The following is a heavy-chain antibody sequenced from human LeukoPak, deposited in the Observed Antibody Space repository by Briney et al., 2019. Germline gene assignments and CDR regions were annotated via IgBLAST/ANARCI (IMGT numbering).Heavy chain of an antibody. CDR2: TYYSGST. D-gene: IGHD3-22*01. V-gene: IGHV4-30-4*08. CDR1: GGSISSGDYY. Sequence: SQTLSLTCTVSGGSISSGDYYWSWLRQPPGKGLEWIGYTYYSGSTYYSPSLKNRVSISVDTSKNQFSLNLSSVTAADTAVYYCARPYYYDSRIDPWGQGALVTVSS. J-gene: IGHJ5*02. CDR3: ARPYYYDSRIDP.